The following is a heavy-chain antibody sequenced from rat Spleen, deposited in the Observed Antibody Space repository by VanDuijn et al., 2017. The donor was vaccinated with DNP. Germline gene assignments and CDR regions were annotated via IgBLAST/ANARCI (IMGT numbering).Heavy chain of an antibody. Sequence: EVQLVESGGGLVQPGRSMKLSCAASGFTFSRFPMAWVRQAPTKVLEWVATIITCGGSTYYRDSVKCRFTISRDNAKSTIYLQMNSLRSEDTATYYCTRDNYSSYMPYYYVMDAWGQGTSVTVSS. V-gene: IGHV5-46*01. CDR1: GFTFSRFP. CDR2: IITCGGST. J-gene: IGHJ4*01. D-gene: IGHD1-2*01. CDR3: TRDNYSSYMPYYYVMDA.